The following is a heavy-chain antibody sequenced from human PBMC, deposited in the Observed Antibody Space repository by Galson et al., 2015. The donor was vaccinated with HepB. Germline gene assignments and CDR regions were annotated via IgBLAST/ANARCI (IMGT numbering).Heavy chain of an antibody. J-gene: IGHJ3*02. CDR2: IYYNGST. Sequence: SETLSLTCTVSGGSITSYYWSWIRQPPGKGLEWIGYIYYNGSTNDNPSLKSRVTILVDTSKNQFSLKLSSVTAADTAVYYCASTLLEDTDAFDIWGQGTMVIVSS. D-gene: IGHD3-3*02. CDR3: ASTLLEDTDAFDI. V-gene: IGHV4-59*01. CDR1: GGSITSYY.